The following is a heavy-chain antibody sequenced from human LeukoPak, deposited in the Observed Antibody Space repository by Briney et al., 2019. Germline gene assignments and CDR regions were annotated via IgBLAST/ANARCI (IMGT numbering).Heavy chain of an antibody. D-gene: IGHD2-8*01. CDR2: IKQDGSEK. Sequence: GGSLRLSCAASGFTFSRFWMSWVRQAPGKGLEWVANIKQDGSEKYYVDSVKGRFTISRDNAKNSLYLQMNSLRAEDTAVYYCAREGSIVPHQDLDYWGQGTLVTVSS. J-gene: IGHJ4*02. V-gene: IGHV3-7*01. CDR1: GFTFSRFW. CDR3: AREGSIVPHQDLDY.